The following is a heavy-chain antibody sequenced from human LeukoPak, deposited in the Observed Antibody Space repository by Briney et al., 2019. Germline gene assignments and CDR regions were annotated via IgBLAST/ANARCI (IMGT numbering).Heavy chain of an antibody. CDR3: ARDVGYNWLEIDY. CDR2: ISGSGGST. J-gene: IGHJ4*02. Sequence: PGGSLRLSCAASGFTFSSYAMSWVRQAPGKGLEWVSAISGSGGSTYYADSVKGRFTISRDNSKNTLYLQMNSLRAEDTAVYYCARDVGYNWLEIDYWGQGTLVTVSS. CDR1: GFTFSSYA. V-gene: IGHV3-23*01. D-gene: IGHD5-24*01.